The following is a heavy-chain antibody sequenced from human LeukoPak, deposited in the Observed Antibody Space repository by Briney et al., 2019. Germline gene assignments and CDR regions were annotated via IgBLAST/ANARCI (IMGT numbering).Heavy chain of an antibody. CDR2: IIPIFGTA. D-gene: IGHD2-21*02. V-gene: IGHV1-69*05. Sequence: ASVKVSCKASGGTFSSYAISRVRQAHGQGLEWMGRIIPIFGTANYAQKFQGRVTITTDESTSTAYMELSSLRSEDTAVYYCASLCGGDCYFDYWGQGTLVTVSS. J-gene: IGHJ4*02. CDR1: GGTFSSYA. CDR3: ASLCGGDCYFDY.